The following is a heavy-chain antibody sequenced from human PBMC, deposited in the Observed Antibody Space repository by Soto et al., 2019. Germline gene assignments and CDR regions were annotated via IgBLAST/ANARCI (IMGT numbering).Heavy chain of an antibody. Sequence: SETLSLTCTVSGGSISSSSYYWGWIRQPPGKGLEWIGSIYYSGSTYYNPSLKSRVTISVDTSKNQFSLKLSSVTAADTAVYYCARGLSDFWSGYYKRGGPVDYWGQGTLVTVSS. D-gene: IGHD3-3*01. V-gene: IGHV4-39*01. J-gene: IGHJ4*02. CDR2: IYYSGST. CDR1: GGSISSSSYY. CDR3: ARGLSDFWSGYYKRGGPVDY.